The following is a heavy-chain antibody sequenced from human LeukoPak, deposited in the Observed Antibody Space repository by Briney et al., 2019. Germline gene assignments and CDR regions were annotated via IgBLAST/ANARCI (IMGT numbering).Heavy chain of an antibody. D-gene: IGHD3-10*02. CDR3: ARGTMFPYYFDY. V-gene: IGHV3-21*01. Sequence: GGSLRLSCAASGFTFSSYSMKWVRQAPGKGLEWVSFISSSSSYIYYADSVKGRFTISRDNAKNSLYLQMDSLRAEDTAVYYCARGTMFPYYFDYWGQGTLVTVSS. CDR1: GFTFSSYS. J-gene: IGHJ4*02. CDR2: ISSSSSYI.